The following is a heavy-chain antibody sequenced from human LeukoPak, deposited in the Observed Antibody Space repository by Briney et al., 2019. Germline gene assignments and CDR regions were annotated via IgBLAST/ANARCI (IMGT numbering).Heavy chain of an antibody. J-gene: IGHJ4*02. CDR2: IYYSGST. V-gene: IGHV4-31*03. CDR3: ASSTYYYDKNEGGFDY. D-gene: IGHD3-22*01. Sequence: SETLSLTCTVSGASISSGGYYWSWIRQHPGKGLEWIGYIYYSGSTYYNPSLKSRVTISVDTSKNQFSLKLSSVTAADTAVYYCASSTYYYDKNEGGFDYWGQGTLVTVSS. CDR1: GASISSGGYY.